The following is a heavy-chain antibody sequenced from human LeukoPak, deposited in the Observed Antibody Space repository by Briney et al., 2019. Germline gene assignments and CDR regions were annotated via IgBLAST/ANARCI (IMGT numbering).Heavy chain of an antibody. Sequence: GGSLRLSCAASGFIFSDYYMNWIRQAPGKGLEWVSYISGSGGTMYYADSVKGRFTISRDNAKSSLYLQMNSLRAEDTAVYYCARNSPFRSSRGWFDLWGQGTLVIVSS. D-gene: IGHD6-13*01. V-gene: IGHV3-11*01. J-gene: IGHJ5*02. CDR2: ISGSGGTM. CDR1: GFIFSDYY. CDR3: ARNSPFRSSRGWFDL.